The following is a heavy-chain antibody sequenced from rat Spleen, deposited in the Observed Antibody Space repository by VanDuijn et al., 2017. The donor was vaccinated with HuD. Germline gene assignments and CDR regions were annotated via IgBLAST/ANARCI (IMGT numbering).Heavy chain of an antibody. D-gene: IGHD1-10*01. Sequence: EVQLQESGPGLVKPSQSLSLTCSVTGYSITSSYRWNWIRKFPGNKMEWMGYISYSGSTSYNPSLKSRISITRDTSKNQFFLQLNSVTTEDTATYYCARSTVDYWGQGVMVTVSS. CDR2: ISYSGST. V-gene: IGHV3-1*01. CDR3: ARSTVDY. CDR1: GYSITSSY. J-gene: IGHJ2*01.